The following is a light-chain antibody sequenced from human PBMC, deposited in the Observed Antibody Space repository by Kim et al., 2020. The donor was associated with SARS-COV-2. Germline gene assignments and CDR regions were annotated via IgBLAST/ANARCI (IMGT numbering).Light chain of an antibody. J-gene: IGKJ5*01. Sequence: VSLSLSPGDQATLSCRASQSVLRNLAWYQQKPGQAPRLLIYGASSRATGIPARFSGTGSGTDFTLTISSLEPEDFAVYYCQQRASFGQGTRLEIK. V-gene: IGKV3-11*01. CDR1: QSVLRN. CDR3: QQRAS. CDR2: GAS.